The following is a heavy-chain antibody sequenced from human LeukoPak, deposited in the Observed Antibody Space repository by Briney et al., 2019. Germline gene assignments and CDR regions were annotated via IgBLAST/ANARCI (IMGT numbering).Heavy chain of an antibody. CDR3: TKRGVVLVDPKYIDS. Sequence: GGSLRLSCAASGFTFSDYYMSWIRQAPGKGLEWISYITSSSSDTNYADSVKGRFTISRDNAKKSLYLQMNSLRAEDTAVYYCTKRGVVLVDPKYIDSWGQGMLVTVSS. CDR1: GFTFSDYY. V-gene: IGHV3-11*03. D-gene: IGHD2-15*01. CDR2: ITSSSSDT. J-gene: IGHJ4*02.